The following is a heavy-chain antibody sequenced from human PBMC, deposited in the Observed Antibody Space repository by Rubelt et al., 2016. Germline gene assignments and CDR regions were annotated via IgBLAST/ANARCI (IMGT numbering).Heavy chain of an antibody. D-gene: IGHD4-17*01. Sequence: EVHLVESGGGLVKPGGSLRLSCAASGFTFSSYAMNWVRQAPGQGLEWVSGISDSGTSTYYADSVKGRFTISRDNSKNTLYLQMNSLKAEDTAKYYCARDLYGDYPFDYWGRGTLVTVSS. CDR1: GFTFSSYA. CDR3: ARDLYGDYPFDY. V-gene: IGHV3-23*04. CDR2: ISDSGTST. J-gene: IGHJ4*02.